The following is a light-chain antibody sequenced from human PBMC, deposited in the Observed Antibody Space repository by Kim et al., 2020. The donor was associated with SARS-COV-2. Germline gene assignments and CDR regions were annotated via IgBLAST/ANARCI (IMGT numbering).Light chain of an antibody. CDR2: GNN. J-gene: IGLJ2*01. CDR1: SLRNYF. Sequence: GPTVTITCQGDSLRNYFANCYQQKPGQAAVFVIYGNNSRLSGIPDRFSGSTSGNTASLTITGAQAEDEADYYCISRDSSGNNVVFGGGTQLTVL. CDR3: ISRDSSGNNVV. V-gene: IGLV3-19*01.